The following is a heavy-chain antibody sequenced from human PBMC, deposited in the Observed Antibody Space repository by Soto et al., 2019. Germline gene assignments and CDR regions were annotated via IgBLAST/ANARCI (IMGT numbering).Heavy chain of an antibody. CDR1: GGSINSGDSY. CDR3: ARDAPGVAPY. D-gene: IGHD2-15*01. J-gene: IGHJ4*02. CDR2: INYRGST. V-gene: IGHV4-31*03. Sequence: QVQLQESGPGLVRPSQTLSLICTVSGGSINSGDSYWNWIRQHPEQGLEWIGYINYRGSTFYNPSLKSRIIISVDTSKNQFSLKLSSVTAADTAVYYCARDAPGVAPYWGQGTLVTVSS.